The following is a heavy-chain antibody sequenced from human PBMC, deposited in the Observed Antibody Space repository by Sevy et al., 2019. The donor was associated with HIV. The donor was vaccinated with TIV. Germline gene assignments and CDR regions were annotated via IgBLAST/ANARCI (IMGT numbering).Heavy chain of an antibody. D-gene: IGHD3-22*01. J-gene: IGHJ4*02. CDR2: IYYSGST. CDR3: ARRTTSMIVVVTPFDY. Sequence: SETLSLTCTVSGGSISSSSYYWGWIRQPPGKGLEWIGSIYYSGSTYYNPSLKSRITISVDTSKNQFALQLSSVTAADTAVYYCARRTTSMIVVVTPFDYWGQGTLVTVSS. V-gene: IGHV4-39*01. CDR1: GGSISSSSYY.